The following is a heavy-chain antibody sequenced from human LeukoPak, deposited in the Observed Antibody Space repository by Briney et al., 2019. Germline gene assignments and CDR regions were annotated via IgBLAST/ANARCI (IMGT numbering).Heavy chain of an antibody. CDR1: GYTFTSYD. CDR3: ARDPDRHDYGDY. CDR2: INPSGGST. V-gene: IGHV1-46*01. D-gene: IGHD1-14*01. J-gene: IGHJ4*02. Sequence: ASVKVSCKASGYTFTSYDINWVRQATGQGLEWMGIINPSGGSTSYAQKFQGRVTMTRDTSTSTVYMELSSLRSEDTAVYYCARDPDRHDYGDYWGQGTLVTVSS.